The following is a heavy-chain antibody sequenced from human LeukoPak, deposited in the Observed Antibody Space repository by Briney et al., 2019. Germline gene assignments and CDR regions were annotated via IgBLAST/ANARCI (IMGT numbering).Heavy chain of an antibody. V-gene: IGHV4-34*01. J-gene: IGHJ4*02. CDR1: GGSFCGYY. D-gene: IGHD3-9*01. CDR2: INHSGST. CDR3: LLNYDILTGYYTDY. Sequence: SETLSLTCAVCGGSFCGYYWSWLRQPPGEGLGWIGEINHSGSTKYNPSLKRRFTISVDTSKNQFSLKLSSVTAADTAVYYCLLNYDILTGYYTDYWGQGTLVTVSS.